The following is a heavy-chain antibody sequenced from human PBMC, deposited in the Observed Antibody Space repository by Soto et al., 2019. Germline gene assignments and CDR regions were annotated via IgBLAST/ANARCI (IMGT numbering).Heavy chain of an antibody. V-gene: IGHV5-51*01. CDR3: ARSLVVPASNYYYGMDV. Sequence: ESLKISCKGSEYSFTNYWIGWVRQMPGKGLEWMGIIYPGDSDTRYSPSFEGQVTISADKSISTAYLQWSSLKASDTAMYYCARSLVVPASNYYYGMDVWGQGTTVTVSS. D-gene: IGHD2-2*01. J-gene: IGHJ6*02. CDR1: EYSFTNYW. CDR2: IYPGDSDT.